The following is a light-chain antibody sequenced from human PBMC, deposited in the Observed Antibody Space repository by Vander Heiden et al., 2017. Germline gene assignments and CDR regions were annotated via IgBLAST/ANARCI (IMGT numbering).Light chain of an antibody. CDR2: DVS. CDR3: SSYTSSGTWV. CDR1: SSDVGGYNS. J-gene: IGLJ3*02. V-gene: IGLV2-14*03. Sequence: QSALTQPASVSGSPGKSITISCTGTSSDVGGYNSVSWYQQHPGKAPKVMIYDVSNRPSGVSNRFSGSKSGNTASLTISGLQAEDEADYYCSSYTSSGTWVFGGGTKLTVL.